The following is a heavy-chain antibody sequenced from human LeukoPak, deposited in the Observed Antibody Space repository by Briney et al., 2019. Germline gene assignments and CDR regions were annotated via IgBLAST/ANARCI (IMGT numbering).Heavy chain of an antibody. CDR2: IYCSGST. V-gene: IGHV4-59*01. D-gene: IGHD6-19*01. J-gene: IGHJ4*02. Sequence: SETLSLTCTVSGGSISSYYWSWIRQSPGKGLEWIGYIYCSGSTNYNPSLKSRVTISVDTSKKQLSLKLSSVTAADTAVYYCARREGLEGGFDYWGQGTLVTVSS. CDR1: GGSISSYY. CDR3: ARREGLEGGFDY.